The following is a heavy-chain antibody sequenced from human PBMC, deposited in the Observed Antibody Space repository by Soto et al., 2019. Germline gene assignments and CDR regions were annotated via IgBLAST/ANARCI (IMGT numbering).Heavy chain of an antibody. V-gene: IGHV4-39*01. Sequence: SATLSLTCTVSGGSISSSTYYWGWIRQPPGKGLEWIGSVYYSGSSYYNPSLKSRVTISVDTSKNQFSLQLSSVTAADTAVYYCARHGDTMVRGCFQWNWFDPWGQGSRVPVS. CDR1: GGSISSSTYY. J-gene: IGHJ5*02. D-gene: IGHD3-10*01. CDR3: ARHGDTMVRGCFQWNWFDP. CDR2: VYYSGSS.